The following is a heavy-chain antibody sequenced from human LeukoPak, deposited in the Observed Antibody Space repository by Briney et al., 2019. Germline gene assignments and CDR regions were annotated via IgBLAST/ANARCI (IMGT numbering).Heavy chain of an antibody. CDR1: GFPFSSYW. CDR3: TRVGYIDEGIDY. V-gene: IGHV3-7*04. D-gene: IGHD5-24*01. CDR2: IKQDGSKK. Sequence: GGSLRLSCVASGFPFSSYWMTWVRQAPGKGLEWVANIKQDGSKKSYVDSVKGRFTIFRDNAKNSLYLQMNSPRAEDTAIYYCTRVGYIDEGIDYWGQGTLVTVSS. J-gene: IGHJ4*02.